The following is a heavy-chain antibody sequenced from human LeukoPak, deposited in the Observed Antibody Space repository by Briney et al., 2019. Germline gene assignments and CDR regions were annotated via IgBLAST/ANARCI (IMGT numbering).Heavy chain of an antibody. CDR1: GGSFSGYY. CDR3: ARGRNYGGNSVIWYFDL. Sequence: SETLSLTCAVYGGSFSGYYWSWVRQPPGKGLEWIGDINHSGSTNYNPSLKSRVTISVDTSKNQFSLKLTSVTAADTAVYYCARGRNYGGNSVIWYFDLWGRGTLVTVSS. CDR2: INHSGST. J-gene: IGHJ2*01. D-gene: IGHD4-23*01. V-gene: IGHV4-34*01.